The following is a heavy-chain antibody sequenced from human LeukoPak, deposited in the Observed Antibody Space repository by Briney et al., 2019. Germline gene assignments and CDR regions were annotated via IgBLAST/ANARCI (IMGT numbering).Heavy chain of an antibody. CDR2: IYPYSGDT. D-gene: IGHD5-18*01. V-gene: IGHV1-2*02. Sequence: ASVKVSCKASGYTFTAYYMYWVRQAPGQGLEWMGWIYPYSGDTKFAQKFQGGVTMTRDTSISTAYMELSRLTSDDTAVYYCARDGDAVMVDFDYWGQGTLVTVSS. J-gene: IGHJ4*02. CDR1: GYTFTAYY. CDR3: ARDGDAVMVDFDY.